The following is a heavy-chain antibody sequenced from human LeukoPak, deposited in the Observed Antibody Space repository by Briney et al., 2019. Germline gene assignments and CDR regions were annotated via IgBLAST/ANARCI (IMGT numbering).Heavy chain of an antibody. CDR2: ISGNGGNT. V-gene: IGHV3-23*01. D-gene: IGHD2-21*01. CDR3: AKDFRIGYSAHFDY. Sequence: PGGSLRLSCEASGFTFSSYAMSWVRQAPGKGLEWVSAISGNGGNTYYADSVKGRFTISRDNSKNTLYLQMSSLRAEDTAVFYCAKDFRIGYSAHFDYWGQGALVTVSS. J-gene: IGHJ4*02. CDR1: GFTFSSYA.